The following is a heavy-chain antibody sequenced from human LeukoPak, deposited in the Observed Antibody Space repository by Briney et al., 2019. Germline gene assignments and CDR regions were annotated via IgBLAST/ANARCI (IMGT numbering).Heavy chain of an antibody. V-gene: IGHV3-21*01. CDR3: ARALEHGTYYDILTGYPVPNDAFDI. CDR2: ISSSSSYI. D-gene: IGHD3-9*01. Sequence: PGGSLRLSCAASGFTFSSYSMNWVRQAPGKGLEWVSSISSSSSYIYYADSVKGRFTISRDNAKNSLYLQMNSLRAEDTAVYYCARALEHGTYYDILTGYPVPNDAFDIWGQGTMVTVSS. J-gene: IGHJ3*02. CDR1: GFTFSSYS.